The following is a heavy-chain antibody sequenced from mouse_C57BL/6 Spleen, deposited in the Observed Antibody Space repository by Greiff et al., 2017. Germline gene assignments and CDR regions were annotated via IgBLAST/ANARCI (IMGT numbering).Heavy chain of an antibody. CDR2: IYPGDGDT. D-gene: IGHD2-4*01. CDR1: GYAFSSSW. CDR3: ARFDYDGDY. Sequence: QVQLQQSGPELVKPGASVKISCKASGYAFSSSWMNWVKQRPGKGLEWIGRIYPGDGDTNYNGKFKDKATLTVDKSSSTAYMQLSSLTSEDSAVYYCARFDYDGDYWGQGTTLTVSS. V-gene: IGHV1-82*01. J-gene: IGHJ2*01.